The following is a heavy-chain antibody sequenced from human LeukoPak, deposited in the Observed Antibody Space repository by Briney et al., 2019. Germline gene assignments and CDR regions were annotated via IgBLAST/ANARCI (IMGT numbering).Heavy chain of an antibody. D-gene: IGHD3-22*01. CDR2: FYHGGST. Sequence: KPSETLSLTCTVSGYSISTGYYWDWIRQPPGKGLEWIGTFYHGGSTYYNPSLKSRVTISVDTSKNQFSLNLTSVTAADTAVYYCARVAYYDEVGYWGQGTLVTVSS. J-gene: IGHJ4*02. V-gene: IGHV4-38-2*02. CDR3: ARVAYYDEVGY. CDR1: GYSISTGYY.